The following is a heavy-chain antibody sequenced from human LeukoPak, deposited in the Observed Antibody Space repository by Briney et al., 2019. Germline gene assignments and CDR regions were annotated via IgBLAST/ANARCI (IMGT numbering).Heavy chain of an antibody. V-gene: IGHV1-8*01. J-gene: IGHJ4*02. Sequence: ASVKVSCKASRYTFTSYDINWVRQATGQGLESMGWMNPNSGNTGYAQKFQGRVTMTRNTSISTAYMELSSLRSEDTAMYYCARVRGFYSGSITYYNDYWGQGTLVTVSS. D-gene: IGHD3-10*01. CDR2: MNPNSGNT. CDR3: ARVRGFYSGSITYYNDY. CDR1: RYTFTSYD.